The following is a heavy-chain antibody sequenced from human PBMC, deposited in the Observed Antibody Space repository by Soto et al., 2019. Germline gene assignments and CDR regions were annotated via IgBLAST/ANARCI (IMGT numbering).Heavy chain of an antibody. V-gene: IGHV3-53*04. CDR3: ARDPDFSGYFDL. Sequence: EVQLVESGGGLVQPGGSLRLSCAASGFTVSSNYMSWVRQAPGKGLEWVSVIYSGGSTYYADSVKGLFTISRHNSKNTLYLQMNNLRAEDTAVYYCARDPDFSGYFDLWGRGTLVTVSS. CDR1: GFTVSSNY. J-gene: IGHJ2*01. CDR2: IYSGGST.